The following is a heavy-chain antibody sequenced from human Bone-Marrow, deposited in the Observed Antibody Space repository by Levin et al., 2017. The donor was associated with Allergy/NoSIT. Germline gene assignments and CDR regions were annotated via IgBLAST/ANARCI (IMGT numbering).Heavy chain of an antibody. D-gene: IGHD2-15*01. CDR1: GYSFGDYG. V-gene: IGHV1-18*01. CDR3: ARDRPRLCTGGSCDGGN. Sequence: GESLKISCKGSGYSFGDYGITWVRQAPGQGLEWMGWINPNNGDTYYAQSLQGRATMTTDASTGTAYMELRGLKSDDSGMYFCARDRPRLCTGGSCDGGNWGQGTLVTVSS. J-gene: IGHJ4*02. CDR2: INPNNGDT.